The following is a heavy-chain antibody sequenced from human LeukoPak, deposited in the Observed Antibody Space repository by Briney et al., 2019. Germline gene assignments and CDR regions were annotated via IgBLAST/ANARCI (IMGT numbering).Heavy chain of an antibody. Sequence: GGSLRLSCAASGFTISNYGMHWVRQAPGKGLEWVAILADDGNNKIYMDSVKGRFTISRDNSKNTLYLQMDSLRAEDTAVYYCAGGLLGCGGGSCYPTDYWGQGTLVTVSS. D-gene: IGHD2-15*01. CDR2: LADDGNNK. J-gene: IGHJ4*02. V-gene: IGHV3-30*03. CDR1: GFTISNYG. CDR3: AGGLLGCGGGSCYPTDY.